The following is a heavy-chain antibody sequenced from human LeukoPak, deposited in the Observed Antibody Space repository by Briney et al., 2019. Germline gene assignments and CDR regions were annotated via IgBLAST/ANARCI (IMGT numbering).Heavy chain of an antibody. Sequence: KPSETLSLTCTVSGGSISSSSYSWGWIRQPPGKGLEWIGYMYHSGTTHYNPSLKSRVTISVDRSKNQFSLKLSSVTAADTAVYYCVRGYYYDSSGYWVRAFDIWGQGTMVTVSS. J-gene: IGHJ3*02. CDR2: MYHSGTT. CDR1: GGSISSSSYS. CDR3: VRGYYYDSSGYWVRAFDI. D-gene: IGHD3-22*01. V-gene: IGHV4-30-2*01.